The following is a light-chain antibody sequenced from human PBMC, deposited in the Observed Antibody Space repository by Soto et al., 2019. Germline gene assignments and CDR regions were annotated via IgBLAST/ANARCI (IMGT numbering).Light chain of an antibody. CDR3: CSYVGSSAFE. J-gene: IGLJ2*01. CDR1: SNDFGNYNL. CDR2: ESS. Sequence: QSALTQPASVSGSPGQSITISCTGTSNDFGNYNLVSWYQQHPGKAPKLVIFESSRRPSGISDRFSGSRSGNTASLTVSELQADDEADYYCCSYVGSSAFEFGGGTNLTVL. V-gene: IGLV2-23*03.